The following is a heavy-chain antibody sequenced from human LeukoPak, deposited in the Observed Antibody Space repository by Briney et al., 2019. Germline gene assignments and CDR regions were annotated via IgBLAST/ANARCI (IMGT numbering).Heavy chain of an antibody. V-gene: IGHV1-69*13. Sequence: SVKVSCKASGGTFSSYAISWVRQAPGQGLEWMGGIIPIFGTANYAQKFQGRVTITADESTSTAYMELSSLRPEDTAVYYCASACTNGVCYTEGWFDPWGQGTLVTVSS. D-gene: IGHD2-8*01. CDR2: IIPIFGTA. J-gene: IGHJ5*02. CDR1: GGTFSSYA. CDR3: ASACTNGVCYTEGWFDP.